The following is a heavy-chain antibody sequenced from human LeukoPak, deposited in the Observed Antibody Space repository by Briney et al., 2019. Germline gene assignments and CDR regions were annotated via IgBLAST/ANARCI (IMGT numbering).Heavy chain of an antibody. CDR2: ISYAGIDK. Sequence: GGSLRLSCAASGFTFNDYAMHWVRQAPGKGLEWVGVISYAGIDKYYADSVKGRFTISRDNAKNSLYLQMNSLGVDDTAVYYCGTYSINNAREFQYWGQGTLVTVPS. V-gene: IGHV3-30-3*01. CDR3: GTYSINNAREFQY. J-gene: IGHJ1*01. D-gene: IGHD4-11*01. CDR1: GFTFNDYA.